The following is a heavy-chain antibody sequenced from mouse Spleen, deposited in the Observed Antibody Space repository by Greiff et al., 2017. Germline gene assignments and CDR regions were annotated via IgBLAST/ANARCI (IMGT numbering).Heavy chain of an antibody. CDR2: IDPSDSYT. CDR3: AREGV. J-gene: IGHJ3*01. Sequence: VQLQQPGAELVMPGASVKLSCKASGYTFTSYWMHWVKQRPGQGLEWIGEIDPSDSYTNYNQKFKGKATLTVDKSSSTAYMQLSSLTSEDSAVYYCAREGVWGQGTLVTVSA. CDR1: GYTFTSYW. V-gene: IGHV1-69*01.